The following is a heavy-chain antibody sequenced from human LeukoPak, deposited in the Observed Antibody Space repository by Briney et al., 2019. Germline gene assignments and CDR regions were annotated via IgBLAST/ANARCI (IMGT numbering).Heavy chain of an antibody. V-gene: IGHV4-39*07. J-gene: IGHJ6*03. CDR1: GGSISSSSYY. CDR3: ARDHVVATTVTTGYYYYYYMDV. Sequence: SETLSLTCTVSGGSISSSSYYWGWIRQPPGKGLEWIGNVYYSGSTYYNPSLESRVTISVDTSKNQFSLKLSSVTAADTAVYYCARDHVVATTVTTGYYYYYYMDVWGKGTTVTISS. D-gene: IGHD4-17*01. CDR2: VYYSGST.